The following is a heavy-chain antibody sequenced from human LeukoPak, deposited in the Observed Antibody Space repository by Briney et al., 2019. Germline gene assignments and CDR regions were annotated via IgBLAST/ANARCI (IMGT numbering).Heavy chain of an antibody. Sequence: GGSLRLSCAASGFTFSLYEMNWVRQAPGKGLEWVSYISSSSSTIYYADSVKGRFTISRDNAKNSLYLQMNSLRAEDTAVYYCARARGVTVTLDAFDIWGQGTMVTVSS. V-gene: IGHV3-48*01. CDR2: ISSSSSTI. D-gene: IGHD4-23*01. CDR3: ARARGVTVTLDAFDI. CDR1: GFTFSLYE. J-gene: IGHJ3*02.